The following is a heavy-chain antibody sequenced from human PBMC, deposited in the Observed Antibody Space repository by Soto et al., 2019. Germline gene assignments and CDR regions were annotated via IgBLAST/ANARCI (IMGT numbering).Heavy chain of an antibody. D-gene: IGHD3-16*02. CDR2: IYYSGST. J-gene: IGHJ4*02. V-gene: IGHV4-31*03. Sequence: SETLSLTCTVSGGSISSGGYYWSWIRQHPGKGLEWIGYIYYSGSTYYNPSLKSRVTISVDTSKNQFSLKLSSVTAADTAVYYCARDMMMITFGGVIVRAFDYWGQGTLVTVSS. CDR3: ARDMMMITFGGVIVRAFDY. CDR1: GGSISSGGYY.